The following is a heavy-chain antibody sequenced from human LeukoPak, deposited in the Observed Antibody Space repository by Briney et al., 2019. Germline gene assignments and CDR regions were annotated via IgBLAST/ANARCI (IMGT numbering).Heavy chain of an antibody. CDR1: GGSISSSSYY. J-gene: IGHJ4*02. CDR3: ARAAMVPFDY. CDR2: IYCSGST. V-gene: IGHV4-39*07. Sequence: PSETLTLTCTVSGGSISSSSYYWGWIRKPPGKGLEWIGSIYCSGSTYYNPSLKSRVTISVDTSKNQFSLKLSSVTAADTAVYYCARAAMVPFDYWGQGTLVTVSS. D-gene: IGHD5-18*01.